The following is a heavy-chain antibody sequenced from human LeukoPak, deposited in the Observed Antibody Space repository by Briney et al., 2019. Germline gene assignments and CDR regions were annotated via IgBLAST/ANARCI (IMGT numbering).Heavy chain of an antibody. J-gene: IGHJ4*02. CDR3: ARRLRQ. CDR1: GFTFDDYA. CDR2: ISSSSSTI. Sequence: GGSLRLSCAASGFTFDDYAMHWVRQAPGKGLEWVSYISSSSSTIYYADSVKGRFTISRDNAKNSLYLQMNSLRAEDTAVYYCARRLRQWGQGTLVTVSS. V-gene: IGHV3-48*01. D-gene: IGHD5-18*01.